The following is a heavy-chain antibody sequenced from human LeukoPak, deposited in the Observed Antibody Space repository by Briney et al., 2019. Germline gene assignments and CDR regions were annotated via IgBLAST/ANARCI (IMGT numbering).Heavy chain of an antibody. J-gene: IGHJ4*02. Sequence: ASVKVSCKASGYTFTSYYMHWVRQAPGQGLEWMGIINPSGGSTSYAQKFQGRVTMTRDTSISTAYMELSRLRSDDTAVYYCARGGYSGYEDYFDYWGQGTLVTVSS. CDR3: ARGGYSGYEDYFDY. CDR2: INPSGGST. D-gene: IGHD5-12*01. V-gene: IGHV1-46*01. CDR1: GYTFTSYY.